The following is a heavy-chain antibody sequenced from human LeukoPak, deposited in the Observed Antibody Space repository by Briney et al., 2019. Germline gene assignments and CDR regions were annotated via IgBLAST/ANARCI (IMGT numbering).Heavy chain of an antibody. Sequence: ASVKDSRQVSGYTLTELSMHWVRQAPGKGLAWMGGFYTIDGETIYAQKFQGRVTMTEDTSTDTAYMELSSLRSEDTAVYYCATDILWFGSSSSWRRPFDYWGQGTLVTVSS. V-gene: IGHV1-24*01. D-gene: IGHD6-13*01. CDR2: FYTIDGET. CDR1: GYTLTELS. CDR3: ATDILWFGSSSSWRRPFDY. J-gene: IGHJ4*02.